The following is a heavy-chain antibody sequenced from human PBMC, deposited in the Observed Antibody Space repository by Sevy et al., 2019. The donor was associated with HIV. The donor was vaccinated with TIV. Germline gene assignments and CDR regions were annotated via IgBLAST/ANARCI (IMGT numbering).Heavy chain of an antibody. V-gene: IGHV3-21*01. Sequence: GGSLRLSCAASGYTFSSYRMTWVRQAPGKGLEWVSCISSTSAYIKYADSVKGRFTISRDNAKNLLYLQMDSLRAEDTAVYYCARAVLEISTWRSDYWSQGTLVTVSS. CDR1: GYTFSSYR. J-gene: IGHJ4*02. CDR3: ARAVLEISTWRSDY. CDR2: ISSTSAYI. D-gene: IGHD1-1*01.